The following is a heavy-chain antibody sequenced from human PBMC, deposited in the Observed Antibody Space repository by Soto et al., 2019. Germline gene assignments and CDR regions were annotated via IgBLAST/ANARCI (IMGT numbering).Heavy chain of an antibody. V-gene: IGHV3-9*01. CDR1: GFTFDDYA. D-gene: IGHD6-13*01. CDR3: AKDKASGSSWYDYFDY. J-gene: IGHJ4*02. CDR2: ISWNSGSI. Sequence: PGGSLRLSCAASGFTFDDYAMHWVRQAPGKGLEWVSGISWNSGSIGYADSVKGRFTISRDNAKNSLYLQMNSLRAEDTALYYCAKDKASGSSWYDYFDYWGQGTLVTVSS.